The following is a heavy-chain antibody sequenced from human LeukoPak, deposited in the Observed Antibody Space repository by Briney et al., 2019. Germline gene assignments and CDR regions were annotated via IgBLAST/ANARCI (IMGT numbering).Heavy chain of an antibody. CDR3: ANLNAPYWGNLDY. Sequence: GGSLRLSCAASGFTFSSYAMSWVRQAPGQGLDWVSAISDSGVTAYYADSVKGRFTISRDNSKSTLYLQMNSLRAEDTAVYYCANLNAPYWGNLDYWGQGTLVTVSS. D-gene: IGHD3-16*01. CDR1: GFTFSSYA. CDR2: ISDSGVTA. V-gene: IGHV3-23*01. J-gene: IGHJ4*02.